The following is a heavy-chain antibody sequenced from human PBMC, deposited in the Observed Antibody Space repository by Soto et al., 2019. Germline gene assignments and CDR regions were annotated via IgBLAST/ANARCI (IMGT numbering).Heavy chain of an antibody. CDR3: AKARRYCTNGVCPDAFDI. CDR2: ISYDGSNK. J-gene: IGHJ3*02. V-gene: IGHV3-30*18. D-gene: IGHD2-8*01. Sequence: GGSLRLSCAASGFTFSSYGMHWVRQAPGKGLEWVAVISYDGSNKYYADSVKGRFTISRDNSKNTLYLQMNSLRAEDTAVYYCAKARRYCTNGVCPDAFDIWGQGTMVTVS. CDR1: GFTFSSYG.